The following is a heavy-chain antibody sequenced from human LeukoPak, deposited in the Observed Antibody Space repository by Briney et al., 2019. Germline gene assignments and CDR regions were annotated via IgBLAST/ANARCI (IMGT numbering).Heavy chain of an antibody. CDR3: ASGSYCFDY. J-gene: IGHJ4*02. CDR2: INHSGST. Sequence: PSETLSLTCAVYGGSFSGYYWSWIRQPPGKGLEWIGEINHSGSTNYNPSLKSRVTISVDTSKNQFSLKLSSVTAADTAVYYCASGSYCFDYWGQRTLVTVSS. D-gene: IGHD1-26*01. V-gene: IGHV4-34*01. CDR1: GGSFSGYY.